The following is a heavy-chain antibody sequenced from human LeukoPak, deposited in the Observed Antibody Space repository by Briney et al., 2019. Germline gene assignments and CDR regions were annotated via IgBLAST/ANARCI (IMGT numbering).Heavy chain of an antibody. D-gene: IGHD3-10*01. J-gene: IGHJ4*02. V-gene: IGHV1-8*01. CDR3: ARVIGNMVRGVILVY. Sequence: ASVKVSCKASGYTFTSYDINWVRQAIGQGLEWMGWMNPNSGNTGYAQKFQGRVTMTRNTSISTAYMELSSLRSEDTAVYYCARVIGNMVRGVILVYWGQGTLVTVSP. CDR2: MNPNSGNT. CDR1: GYTFTSYD.